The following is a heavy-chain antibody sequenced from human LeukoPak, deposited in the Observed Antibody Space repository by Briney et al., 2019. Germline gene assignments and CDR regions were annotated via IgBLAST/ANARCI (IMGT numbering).Heavy chain of an antibody. CDR3: ASRNYYYDSSGSLR. Sequence: SETLSLTCSVSGYSISSGYQWGWIRPSPGKGLEWLGSINYSGSTYYNPSLKSRVTISVDTSKNQFSLKLSSVTAADTAVYYCASRNYYYDSSGSLRWGQGTLVTVSS. D-gene: IGHD3-22*01. CDR2: INYSGST. V-gene: IGHV4-38-2*02. J-gene: IGHJ4*02. CDR1: GYSISSGYQ.